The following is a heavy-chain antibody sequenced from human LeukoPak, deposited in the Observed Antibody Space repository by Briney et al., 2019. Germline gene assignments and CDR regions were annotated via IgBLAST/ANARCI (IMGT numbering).Heavy chain of an antibody. CDR3: ARARYYDILTGYSTNWFDP. CDR2: IIPILGIA. J-gene: IGHJ5*02. V-gene: IGHV1-69*04. CDR1: GGTFSSYA. D-gene: IGHD3-9*01. Sequence: SVKVSCKASGGTFSSYAISWVRQAPGQGLEWMGRIIPILGIANYAQKFQGRVTITADKSTSTAYMELSSLRSEDTAVYYCARARYYDILTGYSTNWFDPWGQGTLVTVSS.